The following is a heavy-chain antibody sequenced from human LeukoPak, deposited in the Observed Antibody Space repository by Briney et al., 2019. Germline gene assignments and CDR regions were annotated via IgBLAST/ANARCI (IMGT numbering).Heavy chain of an antibody. CDR1: GGTFSSYA. V-gene: IGHV1-69*05. Sequence: SSVKVSCKASGGTFSSYAISWVRQARGRGLEWMGRIIPIFGTANYAQKFQGRVTITTDESTSTAYMELSSLRSEDTAVYYCARVVGSTAFDYWGQGTLVTVSS. D-gene: IGHD1-26*01. CDR2: IIPIFGTA. J-gene: IGHJ4*02. CDR3: ARVVGSTAFDY.